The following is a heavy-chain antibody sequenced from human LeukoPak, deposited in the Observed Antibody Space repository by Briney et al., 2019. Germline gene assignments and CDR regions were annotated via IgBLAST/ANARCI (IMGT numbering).Heavy chain of an antibody. CDR2: INHSVST. J-gene: IGHJ3*02. CDR1: GGSLSGYY. D-gene: IGHD2-15*01. V-gene: IGHV4-34*01. Sequence: PPETLSLTSAHYGGSLSGYYWSRIRQPPGRGREWIGEINHSVSTNYNPSLPRRATIPVQTSTKKISLNWSSVTSAPTPLYYCACLPLFYCSGGSCYSGAFDIWGQGTMVTVSS. CDR3: ACLPLFYCSGGSCYSGAFDI.